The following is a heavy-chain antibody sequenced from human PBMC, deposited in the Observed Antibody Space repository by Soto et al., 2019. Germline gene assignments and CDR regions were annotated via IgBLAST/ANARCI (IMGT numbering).Heavy chain of an antibody. CDR1: GDSSNNYY. CDR3: AGGGGWLPEN. CDR2: IHDSGTT. Sequence: QVQLQEAGPGLVKPSEALSLTCTVSGDSSNNYYCSWIRQPPGKGLEWIANIHDSGTTPYTPSLRSRVTILVDTPKKQFSLKLNSMAAAETAVYYCAGGGGWLPENWGQGTLVSVSS. J-gene: IGHJ4*02. V-gene: IGHV4-59*01. D-gene: IGHD5-12*01.